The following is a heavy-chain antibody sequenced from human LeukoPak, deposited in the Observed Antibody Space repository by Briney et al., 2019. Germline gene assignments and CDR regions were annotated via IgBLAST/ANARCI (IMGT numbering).Heavy chain of an antibody. CDR1: GGSFSNNY. CDR2: INHSGST. CDR3: ARTGNTAVPPYFDY. Sequence: PSETLSLTCAVYGGSFSNNYWSWIRQPPGKGLEWIGEINHSGSTNSNPSLKSRVTISVDTSKSQFSLKLSSVTAADTAVYYCARTGNTAVPPYFDYWGQGALVTVSS. V-gene: IGHV4-34*01. J-gene: IGHJ4*02. D-gene: IGHD3-10*01.